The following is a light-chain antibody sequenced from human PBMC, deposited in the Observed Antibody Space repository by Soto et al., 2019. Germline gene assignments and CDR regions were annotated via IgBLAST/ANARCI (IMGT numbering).Light chain of an antibody. Sequence: EIVLTQSPGTLSLSPWERATLSCRASQSISSSYLAWYQQKPGQAPRLLIYGASKRATGIPDRFSGSGSGTDFTLTISRLESEDLAVYYCQQYGSAPAWTFGQGTKVEIK. J-gene: IGKJ1*01. CDR2: GAS. CDR1: QSISSSY. CDR3: QQYGSAPAWT. V-gene: IGKV3-20*01.